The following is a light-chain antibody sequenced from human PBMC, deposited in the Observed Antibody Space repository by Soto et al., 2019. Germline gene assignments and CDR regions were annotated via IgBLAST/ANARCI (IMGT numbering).Light chain of an antibody. CDR2: AAS. V-gene: IGKV1-5*01. CDR1: QSISSW. Sequence: DIQMTQSPSTLSASVGDRVTITCRASQSISSWLAWYQQKPGKTPKLLIYAASSLQSGVPSRFSGSGSGTEFTLTISSLQPDDFATYYCQQYNMYPLTFGGGTKVEIK. CDR3: QQYNMYPLT. J-gene: IGKJ4*01.